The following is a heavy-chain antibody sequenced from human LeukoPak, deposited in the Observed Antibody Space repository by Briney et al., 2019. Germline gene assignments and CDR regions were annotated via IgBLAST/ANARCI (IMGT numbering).Heavy chain of an antibody. CDR2: INHRGST. CDR3: ARDLVGRYYYDSSGYFRD. D-gene: IGHD3-22*01. V-gene: IGHV4-34*01. J-gene: IGHJ4*02. CDR1: GGSFSGYY. Sequence: SETLSLTCAVYGGSFSGYYWSWIRQPPGRGLEWIGEINHRGSTNYNPSLKSRVTISVDTSKNHFSLKLSSVTAADTAVYYCARDLVGRYYYDSSGYFRDWGQGTLVTVSS.